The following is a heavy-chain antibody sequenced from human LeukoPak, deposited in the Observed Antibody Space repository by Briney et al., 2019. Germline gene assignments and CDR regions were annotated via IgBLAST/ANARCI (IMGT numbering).Heavy chain of an antibody. Sequence: EGSLRLSCAASGFTFSSYAMHWVRQAPGKGLEWVAVISYDGSNKYYADSVKGRFTISRDNSKNTLYLQMNSLRAEDTAVYYCARSRTGGSIPHWGQGTLVTVSS. CDR2: ISYDGSNK. CDR1: GFTFSSYA. D-gene: IGHD5-12*01. V-gene: IGHV3-30-3*01. CDR3: ARSRTGGSIPH. J-gene: IGHJ4*02.